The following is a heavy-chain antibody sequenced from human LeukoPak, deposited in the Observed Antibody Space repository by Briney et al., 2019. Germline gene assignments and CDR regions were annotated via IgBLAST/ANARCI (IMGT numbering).Heavy chain of an antibody. CDR2: IIPIFGTA. CDR3: ARAEGGYSYAPPHY. J-gene: IGHJ4*02. D-gene: IGHD5-18*01. V-gene: IGHV1-69*13. CDR1: GGTFSSYA. Sequence: ASVKVSCEASGGTFSSYAISWVRQAPGQGLEWMGGIIPIFGTANYAQKFQGRVTITADESTSTAYMELSSLRSEDTAVYYCARAEGGYSYAPPHYWGQGTLVTVSS.